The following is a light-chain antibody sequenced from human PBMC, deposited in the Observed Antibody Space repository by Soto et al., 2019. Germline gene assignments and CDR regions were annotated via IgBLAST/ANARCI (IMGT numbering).Light chain of an antibody. CDR3: QLYGTSPKP. CDR2: AAS. CDR1: QTVSSNY. V-gene: IGKV3-20*01. Sequence: EIVLTQSPGTLSLSPGERATLSGRASQTVSSNYLAWYQQKPGQAPRLLIYAASTRATGIPDRFSGSGSGTDFTLSISRLEPEDFAVYYCQLYGTSPKPFGQGTKVEIK. J-gene: IGKJ1*01.